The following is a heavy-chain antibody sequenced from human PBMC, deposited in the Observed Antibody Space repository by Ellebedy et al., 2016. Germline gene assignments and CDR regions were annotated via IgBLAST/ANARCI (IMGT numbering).Heavy chain of an antibody. V-gene: IGHV1-69*13. CDR3: ARGKVPAAMLPFDY. CDR1: GGTFSSYA. J-gene: IGHJ4*02. D-gene: IGHD2-2*01. Sequence: SVKVSCXASGGTFSSYAISWVRQAPGQGLEWMGGIIPIFGTANYAQKFQGRVTITADESTSTAYMELSSLRSEDTAVYYCARGKVPAAMLPFDYWGQGTLVTVSS. CDR2: IIPIFGTA.